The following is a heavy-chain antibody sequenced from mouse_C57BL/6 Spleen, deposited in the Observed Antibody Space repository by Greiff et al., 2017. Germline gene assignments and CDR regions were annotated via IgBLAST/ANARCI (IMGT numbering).Heavy chain of an antibody. CDR1: GYTFTDYY. J-gene: IGHJ3*01. CDR3: ARSVSWFAD. CDR2: IYPGSGNT. Sequence: VQLQESGAELVRPGASVKLSCKASGYTFTDYYINWVKQRPGQGLEWIARIYPGSGNTYYNEKFKGKATLTAEKSSSTAYMQLSSLTSEDSAVYVYARSVSWFADWGQGTLVTVSA. V-gene: IGHV1-76*01.